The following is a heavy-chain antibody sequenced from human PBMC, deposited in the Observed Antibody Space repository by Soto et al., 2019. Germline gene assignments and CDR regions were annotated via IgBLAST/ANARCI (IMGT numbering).Heavy chain of an antibody. CDR3: ARDKSYGLFDY. V-gene: IGHV4-30-4*01. CDR2: IYYSVST. CDR1: GGSISSGDYY. J-gene: IGHJ4*02. Sequence: SETLSLTCTVSGGSISSGDYYCSWIRQPPGKGLEWIGYIYYSVSTYYNPSLKSRVTISVDTSKNQFSLKLSSVTAADTAVYYCARDKSYGLFDYWGQGTMVTVSS. D-gene: IGHD5-18*01.